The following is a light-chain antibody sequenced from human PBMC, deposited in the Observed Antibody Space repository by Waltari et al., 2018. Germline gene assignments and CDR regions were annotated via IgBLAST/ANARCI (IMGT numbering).Light chain of an antibody. CDR1: SSDVGGYHR. CDR2: AVT. CDR3: CSFAGSISVFTV. Sequence: QSALTQFVSVCGSPGQSISISCTRISSDVGGYHRVSWYQQHPGRAPKLIIYAVTKRPSGVSNRFSGSKSGNTASLTISGLQAEDEADYYCCSFAGSISVFTVFGTGTTVTVL. J-gene: IGLJ1*01. V-gene: IGLV2-23*02.